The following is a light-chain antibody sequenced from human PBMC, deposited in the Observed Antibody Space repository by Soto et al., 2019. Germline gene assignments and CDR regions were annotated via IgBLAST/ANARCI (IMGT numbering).Light chain of an antibody. CDR3: QQYDTSPRT. Sequence: EIVLTQSPGILSLSPGERATLSCRASQNLRNNYLAWYQQKPGQAPRLLIYGASARATGIPDRFSGSGSGTDFTLTIGTLELEDFAVYYCQQYDTSPRTVGQGTKVDIK. J-gene: IGKJ1*01. V-gene: IGKV3-20*01. CDR1: QNLRNNY. CDR2: GAS.